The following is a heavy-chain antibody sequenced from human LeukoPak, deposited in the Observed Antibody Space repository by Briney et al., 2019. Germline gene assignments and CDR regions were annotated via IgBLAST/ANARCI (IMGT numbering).Heavy chain of an antibody. CDR3: ASPRLYTSGWYELDY. CDR2: ISYDGSYK. J-gene: IGHJ4*02. D-gene: IGHD6-19*01. CDR1: GFTFSSYA. Sequence: GTSLRLSCAASGFTFSSYAMHWVRQAPGKGLEWVAVISYDGSYKYYADSVKGRFTISRDNSKNTLYLQMNSLRAEDTAVYYCASPRLYTSGWYELDYWGQGALVTVSS. V-gene: IGHV3-30-3*01.